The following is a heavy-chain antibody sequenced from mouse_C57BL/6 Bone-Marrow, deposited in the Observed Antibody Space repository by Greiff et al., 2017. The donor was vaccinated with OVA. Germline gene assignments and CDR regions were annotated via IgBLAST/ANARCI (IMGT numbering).Heavy chain of an antibody. CDR3: ARGDGNPFDY. J-gene: IGHJ2*01. V-gene: IGHV5-17*01. CDR2: ISSGSSTI. CDR1: GFTFSDYG. D-gene: IGHD2-1*01. Sequence: DVMLVESGGGLVKPGGSLKLSCAASGFTFSDYGMHWVRQAPEKGLEWVAYISSGSSTIYYADTVKGRFTISRDNAKNTLFLQMTSLRSEDTAMYYCARGDGNPFDYWGQGTTLTVSS.